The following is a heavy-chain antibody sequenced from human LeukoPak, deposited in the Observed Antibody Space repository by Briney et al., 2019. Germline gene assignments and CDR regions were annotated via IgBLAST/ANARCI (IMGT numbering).Heavy chain of an antibody. CDR3: ARDTNPYYYGSGSYTGWFDP. V-gene: IGHV3-33*08. J-gene: IGHJ5*02. CDR1: GFTFSSYG. Sequence: PGGSLRLSCAASGFTFSSYGMHWVRQAPGKGLEWVAVIWYDGSNKYFADSVKGRFTISRDNSKNTLYLQMNSLRAEDTAVYYCARDTNPYYYGSGSYTGWFDPWGQGTLVTVSS. D-gene: IGHD3-10*01. CDR2: IWYDGSNK.